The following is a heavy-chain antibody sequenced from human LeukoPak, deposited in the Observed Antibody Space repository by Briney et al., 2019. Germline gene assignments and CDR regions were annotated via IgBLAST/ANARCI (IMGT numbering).Heavy chain of an antibody. CDR1: GFTFSSYA. Sequence: GGSLRLSCAASGFTFSSYAMHCVPQAPGKGLERVAVISYDGSNKYYADSVKGRFTISRDNSKNTLYLQMNSLRAEDTAVYYCARDYYYGSGIPPDYWGQGTLVTVSS. CDR2: ISYDGSNK. D-gene: IGHD3-10*01. J-gene: IGHJ4*02. CDR3: ARDYYYGSGIPPDY. V-gene: IGHV3-30-3*01.